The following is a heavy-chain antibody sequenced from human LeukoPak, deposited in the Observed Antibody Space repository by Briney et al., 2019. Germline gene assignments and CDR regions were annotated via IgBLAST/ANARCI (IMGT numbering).Heavy chain of an antibody. J-gene: IGHJ4*02. D-gene: IGHD1-1*01. V-gene: IGHV1-2*02. CDR1: GYTFTGYY. Sequence: ASVKVSCKASGYTFTGYYMHWARQAPGQGLEWMGWINPNSGGTNYAQKFQGRVTMTRDTSISTAYMELSRLRSDDTAVYYCCTSFFSYYFDYWGQGTLVTVSS. CDR2: INPNSGGT. CDR3: CTSFFSYYFDY.